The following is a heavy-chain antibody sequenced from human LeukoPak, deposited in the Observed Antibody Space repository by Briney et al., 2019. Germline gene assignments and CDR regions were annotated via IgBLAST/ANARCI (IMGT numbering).Heavy chain of an antibody. J-gene: IGHJ5*02. CDR1: GGSISSRSYY. CDR2: IYYSGST. Sequence: SETLSLTYTVSGGSISSRSYYWGWIRQPPGKGLEWIGSIYYSGSTYYNPSLKSRVTISVDTSKNQFSLKLSSVTAADTAVYYCARKNTNWFDPWGQGTLVTVSS. D-gene: IGHD2/OR15-2a*01. V-gene: IGHV4-39*07. CDR3: ARKNTNWFDP.